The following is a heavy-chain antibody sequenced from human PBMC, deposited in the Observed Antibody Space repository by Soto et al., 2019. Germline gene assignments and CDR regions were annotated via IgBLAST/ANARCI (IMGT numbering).Heavy chain of an antibody. V-gene: IGHV3-23*01. J-gene: IGHJ4*02. D-gene: IGHD2-2*01. CDR2: ISGSGGST. CDR3: AKDSCSSTSCYGDY. CDR1: GFTFSSYA. Sequence: HPGGSLRLSCAASGFTFSSYAMSWVRQAPGKGLEWVSAISGSGGSTYYADSVKGRFTISRDNSKNTLYLQMNSLRAEDTAVYYCAKDSCSSTSCYGDYWGQGTLVTVYS.